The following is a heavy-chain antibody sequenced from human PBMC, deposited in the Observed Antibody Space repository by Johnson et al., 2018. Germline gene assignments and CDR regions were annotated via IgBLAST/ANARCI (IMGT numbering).Heavy chain of an antibody. CDR2: ISYDGSEK. V-gene: IGHV3-30-3*01. D-gene: IGHD3-22*01. J-gene: IGHJ3*02. CDR3: ARPGYSDSSGYHGAFDI. CDR1: GFTFSRYS. Sequence: QLVESGGGVVQPGRSLRLSCAASGFTFSRYSMQWVRQAPGKGLEWVAVISYDGSEKYYGDSVTGRFTISRDHSKSTLYLQMNGLRADDTALYYCARPGYSDSSGYHGAFDIWGQGTMVTVSS.